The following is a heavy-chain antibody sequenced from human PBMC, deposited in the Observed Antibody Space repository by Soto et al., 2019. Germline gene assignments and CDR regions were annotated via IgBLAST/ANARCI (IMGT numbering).Heavy chain of an antibody. J-gene: IGHJ6*02. CDR3: ARHRAYCSSTSCYDTDSWGYYYGMDV. D-gene: IGHD2-2*01. CDR1: GGSISSSSYY. CDR2: IYYSGST. Sequence: KPSETLSLTCTVSGGSISSSSYYWGWIRQPPGKGLEWIGSIYYSGSTYYNPSLKSRVTISVDTSKNQFSLKLSSVTAADTAVYYCARHRAYCSSTSCYDTDSWGYYYGMDVWGQGTTVTVSS. V-gene: IGHV4-39*01.